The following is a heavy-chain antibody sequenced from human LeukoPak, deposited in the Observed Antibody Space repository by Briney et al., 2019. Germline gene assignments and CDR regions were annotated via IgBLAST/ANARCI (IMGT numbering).Heavy chain of an antibody. V-gene: IGHV3-33*01. CDR1: GFTFSSYC. D-gene: IGHD5-18*01. Sequence: GRSLRLSCAASGFTFSSYCMHWVRPAPGQGGGWVAVIWYDGSNKYYADSVKGRFTISRDNSKNTLYLQMNSLRAEDTAVYYCARASGYYTAMSRGYFDYWGQGTLVTVSS. CDR2: IWYDGSNK. CDR3: ARASGYYTAMSRGYFDY. J-gene: IGHJ4*02.